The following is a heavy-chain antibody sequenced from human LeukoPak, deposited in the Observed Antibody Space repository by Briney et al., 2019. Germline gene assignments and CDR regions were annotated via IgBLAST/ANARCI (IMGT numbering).Heavy chain of an antibody. Sequence: ASVKVSCKASGYTFTSYGISWVRQAPGQGLEWMGIINPSGGSTSYAQKFQGRVTMTRDTSTSIVYMELSSLRSEDTAVYYCARVRDDSSGYYWPVFDYWGQGTLVTVSS. V-gene: IGHV1-46*01. CDR3: ARVRDDSSGYYWPVFDY. D-gene: IGHD3-22*01. CDR1: GYTFTSYG. J-gene: IGHJ4*02. CDR2: INPSGGST.